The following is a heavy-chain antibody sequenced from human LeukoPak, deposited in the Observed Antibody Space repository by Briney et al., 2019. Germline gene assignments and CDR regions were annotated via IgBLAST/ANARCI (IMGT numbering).Heavy chain of an antibody. Sequence: SVKVSCKASGGTFSSYAISWVRQAPGQGLEWMGRIIPIFGTANYAQKFQGRVTITTDESTSTAYMGLSSLRSEDTAVYYCARDIWYYYDSSGYQGAFDIWGQGTMVTVSS. V-gene: IGHV1-69*05. J-gene: IGHJ3*02. CDR3: ARDIWYYYDSSGYQGAFDI. D-gene: IGHD3-22*01. CDR2: IIPIFGTA. CDR1: GGTFSSYA.